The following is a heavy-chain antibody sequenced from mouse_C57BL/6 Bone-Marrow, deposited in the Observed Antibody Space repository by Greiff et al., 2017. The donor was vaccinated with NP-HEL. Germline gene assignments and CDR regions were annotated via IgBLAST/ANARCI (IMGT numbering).Heavy chain of an antibody. CDR1: GYSFTDYN. CDR2: INPNYGTT. CDR3: ARWGQLRLPFAY. D-gene: IGHD3-2*02. J-gene: IGHJ3*01. Sequence: VQLQQSGPELVKPGASVKISCKASGYSFTDYNMNWVKQRNGKSLEWIGVINPNYGTTSYNQKFKGKATLTVDQSSSTAYMQLHSLTSEDSAVYYWARWGQLRLPFAYWGQGTLVTVSA. V-gene: IGHV1-39*01.